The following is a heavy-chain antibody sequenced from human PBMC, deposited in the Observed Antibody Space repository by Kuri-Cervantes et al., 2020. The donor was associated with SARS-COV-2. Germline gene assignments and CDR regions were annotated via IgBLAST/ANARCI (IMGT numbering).Heavy chain of an antibody. CDR3: ATSLYYYDSSGYYEN. J-gene: IGHJ4*02. CDR1: ETTFPNYD. V-gene: IGHV1-24*01. Sequence: ASVKVSCKAPETTFPNYDINWVRQATGQGLEWMGGFDPEDGETIYAQKFQGRVTMTEDTSTDTAYMELSSLRSEDTAVYYCATSLYYYDSSGYYENWGQGTLVTVSS. D-gene: IGHD3-22*01. CDR2: FDPEDGET.